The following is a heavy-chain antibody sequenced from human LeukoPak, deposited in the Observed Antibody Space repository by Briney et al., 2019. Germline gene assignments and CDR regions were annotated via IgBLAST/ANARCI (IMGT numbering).Heavy chain of an antibody. D-gene: IGHD5-18*01. CDR3: ARVAEIQLWLRGAFDY. Sequence: PGGSLRLSCAASGFTFSTYSMNWVRQAPGKGLEWVSFISTGSSTIYYADSVKGRFTISRDNAKNSLYLQMSSLRDEDTAVYYCARVAEIQLWLRGAFDYWGQGTLVTASS. V-gene: IGHV3-48*02. CDR1: GFTFSTYS. J-gene: IGHJ4*02. CDR2: ISTGSSTI.